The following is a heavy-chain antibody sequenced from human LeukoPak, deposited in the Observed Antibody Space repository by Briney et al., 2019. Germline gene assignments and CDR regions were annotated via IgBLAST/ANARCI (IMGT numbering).Heavy chain of an antibody. J-gene: IGHJ3*02. Sequence: GGSLRLSCAASGFTFSSYWMHWVRQAPGKGLVWVSRINSDGSSTSYADSVKGRFTISRDNAKNTLYLQMNSLRAEDTAVYYCAKTRTYYYGSGSQADAFDIWGQGTMVTVSS. CDR1: GFTFSSYW. CDR2: INSDGSST. D-gene: IGHD3-10*01. V-gene: IGHV3-74*01. CDR3: AKTRTYYYGSGSQADAFDI.